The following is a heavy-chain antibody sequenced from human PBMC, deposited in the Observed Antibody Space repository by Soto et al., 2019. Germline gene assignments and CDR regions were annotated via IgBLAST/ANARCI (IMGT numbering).Heavy chain of an antibody. V-gene: IGHV1-69*12. CDR3: ARHVPAAGYYYGRDV. J-gene: IGHJ6*02. D-gene: IGHD2-2*01. Sequence: QVQLVQSGAEVKKPGSSVKVSCKASGGTFSSYAISWVRQAPGQGLDWMGGIIPIFGTANYAQKFQGRVTLTADESTSTASMELSSLRAEDTAVYYCARHVPAAGYYYGRDVWGQGTTVTVSS. CDR2: IIPIFGTA. CDR1: GGTFSSYA.